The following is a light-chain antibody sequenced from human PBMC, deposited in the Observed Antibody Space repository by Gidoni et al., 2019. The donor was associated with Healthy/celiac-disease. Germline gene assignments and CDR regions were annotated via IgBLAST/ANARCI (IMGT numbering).Light chain of an antibody. CDR1: QSVSSSY. V-gene: IGKV3-20*01. Sequence: ELVLTQSPGTLSLSPGERATLSCRASQSVSSSYLAWYQQKPGQAPRLVIYGAASRATGIPDRFSGSGSGTDLTLTISRLETEDFAVYYCQQYGSSPLTFGGGTKVEIK. J-gene: IGKJ4*01. CDR3: QQYGSSPLT. CDR2: GAA.